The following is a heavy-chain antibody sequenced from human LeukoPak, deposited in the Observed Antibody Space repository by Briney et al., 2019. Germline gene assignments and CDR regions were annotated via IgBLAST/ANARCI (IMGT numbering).Heavy chain of an antibody. J-gene: IGHJ1*01. V-gene: IGHV3-23*01. CDR1: GFTFSSYA. Sequence: GGSLRLSSAASGFTFSSYAMSWVRQAPGKGLEWVSAISGSGGSTYYADSVKGRFTISRDNAKNSLYLQMNSLRAEDTAVYYCAKDLNYSGGARGQGTLVTVSS. CDR3: AKDLNYSGGA. CDR2: ISGSGGST. D-gene: IGHD1-26*01.